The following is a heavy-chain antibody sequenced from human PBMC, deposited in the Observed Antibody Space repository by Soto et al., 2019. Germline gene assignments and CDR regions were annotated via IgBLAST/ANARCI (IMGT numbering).Heavy chain of an antibody. CDR1: GGSISSYY. D-gene: IGHD4-17*01. V-gene: IGHV4-59*08. J-gene: IGHJ3*02. CDR2: IYYRGST. CDR3: ARHTVTPGIDAFDI. Sequence: QVQLQESGPGLVKPSETLSLTCTVSGGSISSYYWSWIRQPPGKGLEWIGYIYYRGSTNYNPSLQSRVTLSVDTSKNQFSLKLSSVTAADTAVYYCARHTVTPGIDAFDIWGQGTMVTVSS.